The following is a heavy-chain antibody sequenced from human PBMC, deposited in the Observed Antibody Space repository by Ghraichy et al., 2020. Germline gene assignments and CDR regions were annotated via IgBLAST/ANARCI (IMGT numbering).Heavy chain of an antibody. Sequence: SVKVSCKASGGTFSSYAISWVRQAPGQGLEWMGGIIPIFGTANYAQKFQGRVTITADESTSTAYMELSSLRSEDTAVYYCAADYYDSSGYYLYYFDYWGQGTLVTVYS. D-gene: IGHD3-22*01. CDR3: AADYYDSSGYYLYYFDY. CDR1: GGTFSSYA. V-gene: IGHV1-69*13. CDR2: IIPIFGTA. J-gene: IGHJ4*02.